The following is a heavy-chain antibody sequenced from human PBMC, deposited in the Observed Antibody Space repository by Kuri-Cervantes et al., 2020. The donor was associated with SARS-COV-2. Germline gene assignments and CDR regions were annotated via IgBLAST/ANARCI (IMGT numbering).Heavy chain of an antibody. V-gene: IGHV1-2*02. CDR1: GYTFTGYY. Sequence: APVKVSCKASGYTFTGYYMHWVRQAPGQGLEWMGWINPNSGGTNYARKFQGRVTMTRDTSISTAYMELSRLRSDDTAVYYCARGGKYQLLYRCEYYFDYWGQGTLVTVSS. D-gene: IGHD2-2*02. CDR3: ARGGKYQLLYRCEYYFDY. J-gene: IGHJ4*02. CDR2: INPNSGGT.